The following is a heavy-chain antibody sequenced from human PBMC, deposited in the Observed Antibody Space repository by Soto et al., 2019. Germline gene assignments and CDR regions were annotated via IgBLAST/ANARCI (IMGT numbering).Heavy chain of an antibody. Sequence: ASVKVSCKASGYTFTSYGISWVRQAHGQGLEWKRWISAYNGNKKYAQKLQGRVTMTTDTSTSTAYMELRNLRSNDTDVYYCARGYYDRSGPGGYWGQGTLVTVSS. J-gene: IGHJ4*02. D-gene: IGHD3-22*01. CDR1: GYTFTSYG. CDR2: ISAYNGNK. V-gene: IGHV1-18*01. CDR3: ARGYYDRSGPGGY.